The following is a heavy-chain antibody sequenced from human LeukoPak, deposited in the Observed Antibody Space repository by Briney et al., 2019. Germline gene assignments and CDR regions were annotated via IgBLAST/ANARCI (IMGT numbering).Heavy chain of an antibody. D-gene: IGHD2-2*01. J-gene: IGHJ5*02. CDR1: GDSVSSNSVA. Sequence: SQTLSLTCAISGDSVSSNSVAWNWIRQSPSRGLEWLGRTYYRSTWYDDYAVSVRGRITVNPDTSKNQFSLHLNSVTPEDTAVYYCARRLTQYDCFDPWGQGILVTVSS. V-gene: IGHV6-1*01. CDR3: ARRLTQYDCFDP. CDR2: TYYRSTWYD.